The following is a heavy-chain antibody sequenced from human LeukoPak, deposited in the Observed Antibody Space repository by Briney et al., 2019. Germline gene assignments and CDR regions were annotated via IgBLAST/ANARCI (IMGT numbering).Heavy chain of an antibody. V-gene: IGHV4-39*07. CDR1: GGSISSSLYH. CDR3: ARDSDYVCDY. D-gene: IGHD3-16*01. CDR2: IYYTGTT. Sequence: SETLSLTCTASGGSISSSLYHWGWIRQSPGKNLEWLGSIYYTGTTHYNPSLKSRVTISVDTSKNQFSLKLSSVTAADTAVYYCARDSDYVCDYWGQGTLVTVSS. J-gene: IGHJ4*02.